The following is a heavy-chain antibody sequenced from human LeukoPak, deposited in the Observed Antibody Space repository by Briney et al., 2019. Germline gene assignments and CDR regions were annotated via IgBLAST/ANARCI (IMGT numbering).Heavy chain of an antibody. D-gene: IGHD3-3*01. V-gene: IGHV1-69*13. J-gene: IGHJ5*02. CDR3: ARRNYDFWSGYYRNWFDP. CDR2: IIPIFGTA. Sequence: GASAKVSCKDSGGTFSSYAISWVRQAPGQGLEWMGGIIPIFGTANYAQKFQGRVTITADESTSTAYMELSSLRSEDTAVYYCARRNYDFWSGYYRNWFDPWGQGTLVTVSS. CDR1: GGTFSSYA.